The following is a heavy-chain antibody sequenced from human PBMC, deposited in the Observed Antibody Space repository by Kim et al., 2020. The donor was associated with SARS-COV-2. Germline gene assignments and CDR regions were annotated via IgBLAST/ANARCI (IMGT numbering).Heavy chain of an antibody. D-gene: IGHD3-10*01. CDR3: ARGGKGSYYYTMYG. J-gene: IGHJ6*02. Sequence: GGSLRLSCAASGFTFSSYAMHWVRQAPGKGLEWVAVISYDGSNKYYADSVKGRFTISRDNSKNTLYLQMNSLRAEDTAVYYCARGGKGSYYYTMYGWGHGTPFTVSS. V-gene: IGHV3-30-3*01. CDR2: ISYDGSNK. CDR1: GFTFSSYA.